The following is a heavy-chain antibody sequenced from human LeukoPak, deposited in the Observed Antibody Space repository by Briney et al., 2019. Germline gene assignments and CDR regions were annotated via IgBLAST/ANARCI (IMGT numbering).Heavy chain of an antibody. D-gene: IGHD3-22*01. Sequence: ASVKVSCKASGYTFTSYGISWVRQAPGQGLEWMGWISAYNGNTNYAQKLQDRVTMTTDTSTSTAYMELRSLRSDDTAVYYCARGPTYYYDSSADSWGQGTLVTVSS. V-gene: IGHV1-18*01. CDR1: GYTFTSYG. J-gene: IGHJ4*02. CDR3: ARGPTYYYDSSADS. CDR2: ISAYNGNT.